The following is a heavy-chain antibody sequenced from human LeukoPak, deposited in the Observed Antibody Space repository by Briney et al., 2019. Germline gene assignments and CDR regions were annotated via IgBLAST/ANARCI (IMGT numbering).Heavy chain of an antibody. CDR3: ARGLRYCSGGSCKRPDY. V-gene: IGHV1-2*02. CDR1: GYTFTGYY. Sequence: ASVKVSCKASGYTFTGYYMHWVRQAPGQGLEWMEWINPNSGGTNYAQKFQGRVTMTRDTSISTAYMELSRLRSDDTAVYYCARGLRYCSGGSCKRPDYWGQGTLVTVSS. CDR2: INPNSGGT. D-gene: IGHD2-15*01. J-gene: IGHJ4*02.